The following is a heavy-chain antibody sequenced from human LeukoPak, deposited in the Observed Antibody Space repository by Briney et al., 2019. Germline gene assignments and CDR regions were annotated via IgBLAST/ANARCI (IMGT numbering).Heavy chain of an antibody. Sequence: ASVKVSCKASGYTFTSYYMHWVRQAPGQGLEWMGWINPNSGGTNYAQKFQGWVTMTRDTSISTAYMELSRLRSDDTAVYYCARTLIEQLGYYYYGMDVWGQGTTVTVSS. V-gene: IGHV1-2*04. CDR3: ARTLIEQLGYYYYGMDV. J-gene: IGHJ6*02. CDR1: GYTFTSYY. CDR2: INPNSGGT. D-gene: IGHD6-13*01.